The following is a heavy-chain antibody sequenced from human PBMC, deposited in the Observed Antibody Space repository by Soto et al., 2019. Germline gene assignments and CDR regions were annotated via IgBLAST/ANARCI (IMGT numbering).Heavy chain of an antibody. Sequence: GSLRLSCAASGFTFSSYEMNWVRQAPGKGLEWVSYISSSGSTICYADSVKGRFTISRDNAKNSLYLQMNSLRAEDTAVYYCARTYSSSWHLSARIDYWGQGTLVTVSS. J-gene: IGHJ4*02. CDR2: ISSSGSTI. CDR1: GFTFSSYE. D-gene: IGHD6-13*01. CDR3: ARTYSSSWHLSARIDY. V-gene: IGHV3-48*03.